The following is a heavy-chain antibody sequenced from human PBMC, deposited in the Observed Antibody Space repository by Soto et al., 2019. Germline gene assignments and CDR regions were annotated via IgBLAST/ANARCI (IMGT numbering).Heavy chain of an antibody. CDR3: ARTGGYCSSTSCYTESRGAFDI. CDR2: ISAYNGNT. J-gene: IGHJ3*02. CDR1: GYTFTSYG. D-gene: IGHD2-2*02. Sequence: ASVKVSCKASGYTFTSYGISWVRQAPGQRLEWMGWISAYNGNTNYAQKLQGRVTMTTDTSTSTAYMELRSLRSDDTAVYYCARTGGYCSSTSCYTESRGAFDIWGQGTMVTVS. V-gene: IGHV1-18*01.